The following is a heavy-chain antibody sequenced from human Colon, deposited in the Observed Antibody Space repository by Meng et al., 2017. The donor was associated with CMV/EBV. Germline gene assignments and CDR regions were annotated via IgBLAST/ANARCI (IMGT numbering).Heavy chain of an antibody. Sequence: KASGNTFTYRCLHWVRQAPGQALEWMGWITPFSGNTNYAQKFQARVTITWDRSMSTAYMELSSLRSEDTAMFYCFGYNYGSGAEYFHHWDQGTLVTVSS. V-gene: IGHV1-45*02. J-gene: IGHJ1*01. CDR2: ITPFSGNT. CDR1: GNTFTYRC. CDR3: FGYNYGSGAEYFHH. D-gene: IGHD5-18*01.